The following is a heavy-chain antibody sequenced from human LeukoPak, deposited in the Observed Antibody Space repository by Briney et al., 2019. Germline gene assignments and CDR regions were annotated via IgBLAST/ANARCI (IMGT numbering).Heavy chain of an antibody. CDR2: IWYDGTNK. D-gene: IGHD3-10*01. CDR1: GFTFSSYG. CDR3: AKRGSNYYYDY. Sequence: GGSLRLSCAASGFTFSSYGMHWVRQAPGKGLEWVAVIWYDGTNKYYGDSVKGRFTISRDNSKNTLYLQMNSLRAEDTALYYCAKRGSNYYYDYWGQGTLVTVSS. J-gene: IGHJ4*02. V-gene: IGHV3-33*06.